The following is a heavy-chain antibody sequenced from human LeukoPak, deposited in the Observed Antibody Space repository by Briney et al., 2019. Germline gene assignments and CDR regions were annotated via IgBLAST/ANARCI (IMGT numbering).Heavy chain of an antibody. CDR2: INWNGGST. CDR1: GFTFDDYG. J-gene: IGHJ3*02. Sequence: GGSLRLSCAASGFTFDDYGTSWVRQAPGKGLEWVSGINWNGGSTGYADSVKGRFTISRDNAKNSLYLQMNSLRAEDTALYHCARAGDYYGSGSYAFDIWGQGTMVTVSS. V-gene: IGHV3-20*01. D-gene: IGHD3-10*01. CDR3: ARAGDYYGSGSYAFDI.